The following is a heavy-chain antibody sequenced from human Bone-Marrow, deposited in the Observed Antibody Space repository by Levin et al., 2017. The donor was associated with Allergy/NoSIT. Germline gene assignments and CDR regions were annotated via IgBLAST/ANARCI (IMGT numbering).Heavy chain of an antibody. CDR2: TRNKAKSYTT. CDR1: GFTFSDHY. Sequence: PGGSLRLSCAASGFTFSDHYMDWVRQAPGKGLEWVGRTRNKAKSYTTEYAASVKGRFTISRDVSKNSLYLQMNSLRTEDTAVYYCARVAILVPAADDYWGQGTLVTVSS. CDR3: ARVAILVPAADDY. D-gene: IGHD2-2*01. V-gene: IGHV3-72*01. J-gene: IGHJ4*02.